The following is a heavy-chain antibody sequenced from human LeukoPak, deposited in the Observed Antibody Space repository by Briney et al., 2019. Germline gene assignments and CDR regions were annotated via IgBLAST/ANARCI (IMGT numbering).Heavy chain of an antibody. CDR3: ARATYYYDSSGYYLEYYFDY. CDR1: GFTFSNYA. Sequence: PGGSLRLSCAASGFTFSNYAMSWVRQAPGKGLEWVSVIYSGGSTYYADSVKGRFTISRHNSKNTLYLQMNSLRAEDTAVYYCARATYYYDSSGYYLEYYFDYWGQGTLVTVSS. D-gene: IGHD3-22*01. CDR2: IYSGGST. J-gene: IGHJ4*02. V-gene: IGHV3-53*04.